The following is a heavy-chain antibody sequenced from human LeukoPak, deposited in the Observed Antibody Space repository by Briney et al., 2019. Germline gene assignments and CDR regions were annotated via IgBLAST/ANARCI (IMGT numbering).Heavy chain of an antibody. CDR3: ARDPVLSDTAMVSYYGMDV. Sequence: GASVKVSCKASGYTFTSYAMHWVRQAPGQRLEWMGWINAGNGNTKYSQKFQGRVTITRDTSASTAYMELSSLRSEDTAVYYCARDPVLSDTAMVSYYGMDVWGQGTTVTVSS. J-gene: IGHJ6*02. CDR2: INAGNGNT. D-gene: IGHD5-18*01. CDR1: GYTFTSYA. V-gene: IGHV1-3*01.